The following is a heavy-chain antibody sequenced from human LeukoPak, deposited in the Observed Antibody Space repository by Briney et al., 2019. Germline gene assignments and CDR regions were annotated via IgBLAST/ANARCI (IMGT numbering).Heavy chain of an antibody. CDR1: GYTFTGYY. Sequence: ASVTVSCKASGYTFTGYYIHWVRQAPGQGLEWMGWISPNRGATNYAQNFQGRVTMTRDTSVNTAYIEMSRLTSDDTAVYFCARGVVACPNWGQGTLVTVSS. D-gene: IGHD2-15*01. V-gene: IGHV1-2*02. CDR2: ISPNRGAT. J-gene: IGHJ4*02. CDR3: ARGVVACPN.